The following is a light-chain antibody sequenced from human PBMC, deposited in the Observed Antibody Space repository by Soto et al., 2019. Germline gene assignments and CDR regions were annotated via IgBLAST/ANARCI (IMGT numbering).Light chain of an antibody. V-gene: IGKV3-15*01. CDR2: GAS. CDR3: QQYNNSPIT. J-gene: IGKJ5*01. CDR1: QSVSSN. Sequence: DIVMTQSPATLSVSPGERITLSCRASQSVSSNLAWYQQKPGQVPRLLIYGASTRATGVPARFTGSGSGTEFTLTFSSLQSEDFAVYYCQQYNNSPITFGQGTRLEIK.